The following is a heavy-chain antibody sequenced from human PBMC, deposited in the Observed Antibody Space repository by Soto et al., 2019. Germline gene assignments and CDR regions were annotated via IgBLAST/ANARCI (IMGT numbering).Heavy chain of an antibody. CDR3: AKVSPVAYYDFWSGYLDY. CDR2: ISGSGGST. CDR1: GFTFSSYT. D-gene: IGHD3-3*01. V-gene: IGHV3-23*01. J-gene: IGHJ4*02. Sequence: GGSLRLSCAASGFTFSSYTMSWVRQAPGKGLEWVSAISGSGGSTYYADSVKGRFTISRDNSKNTLYLQMNSLRAEDTAVYYCAKVSPVAYYDFWSGYLDYWGQGTLVTVSS.